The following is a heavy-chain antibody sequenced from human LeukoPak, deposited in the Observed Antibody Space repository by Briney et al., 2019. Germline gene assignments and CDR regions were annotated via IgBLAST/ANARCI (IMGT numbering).Heavy chain of an antibody. CDR1: GYTFTSYY. CDR3: AGGPPGYSPSDAFDI. J-gene: IGHJ3*02. D-gene: IGHD6-13*01. CDR2: INPSGGST. V-gene: IGHV1-46*01. Sequence: GESLKISCKGSGYTFTSYYMHWVRQAPGQGLEWMGIINPSGGSTSYAQKFQGRVTMTRDMSTSTVYMELSSLRSEDTAVYYCAGGPPGYSPSDAFDIWGQGTMVTVSS.